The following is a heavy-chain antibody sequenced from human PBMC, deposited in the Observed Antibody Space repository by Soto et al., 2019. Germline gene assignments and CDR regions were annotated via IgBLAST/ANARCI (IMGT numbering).Heavy chain of an antibody. CDR1: GFSLSTSGVG. Sequence: QITLKESGPTLVKPTQTLTLTCTFSGFSLSTSGVGVGWIRQPPGKALVWLALIYWDDDKPSSPSLKSRLTITKHTSKNQVVLTMTNMDPVDTATYYCAHRYGSGSYLLGGFDYWGQGTLVTVSS. CDR3: AHRYGSGSYLLGGFDY. J-gene: IGHJ4*02. D-gene: IGHD3-10*01. V-gene: IGHV2-5*02. CDR2: IYWDDDK.